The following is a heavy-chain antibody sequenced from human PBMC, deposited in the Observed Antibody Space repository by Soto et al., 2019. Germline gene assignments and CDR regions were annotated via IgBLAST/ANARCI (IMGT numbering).Heavy chain of an antibody. J-gene: IGHJ5*02. CDR3: ARVSEDIVVVPAAMGYNWFDP. CDR1: GGSISSYY. D-gene: IGHD2-2*01. CDR2: IYYSGST. Sequence: QVQLQESGPGLVKPSETLSLTCTVSGGSISSYYWCWIRQPPGTGLECIGYIYYSGSTNYNPSIKSRVPISVDTSKNQFSLKLSSVTAADTAVYYCARVSEDIVVVPAAMGYNWFDPWGQGTLVTVSS. V-gene: IGHV4-59*01.